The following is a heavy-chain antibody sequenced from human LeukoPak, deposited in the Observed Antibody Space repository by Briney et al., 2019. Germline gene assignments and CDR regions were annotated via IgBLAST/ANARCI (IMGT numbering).Heavy chain of an antibody. Sequence: VGSLRLSCAASGFTFSSYEMNWVRQAPGKGLEWVSYISSSGSTIYYADSVKGRFTISRDNAKNSLYLQMNSLRAEDTAVYYCARGAHAFDIWGQGTMVTVSS. CDR1: GFTFSSYE. CDR3: ARGAHAFDI. J-gene: IGHJ3*02. V-gene: IGHV3-48*03. CDR2: ISSSGSTI.